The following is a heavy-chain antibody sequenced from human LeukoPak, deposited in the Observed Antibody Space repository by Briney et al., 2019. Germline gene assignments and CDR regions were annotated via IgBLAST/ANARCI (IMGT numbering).Heavy chain of an antibody. CDR3: ARLYFDLRGWFDP. Sequence: SETLSLTCTVSVGSISSSSYYWGWIRQPPGKGREGIVSIYYSGSTYYNPSPKSRVTISVDPYKNQFSLKLRSVTAAGTGVYYCARLYFDLRGWFDPWGQGTLVTVSS. V-gene: IGHV4-39*01. J-gene: IGHJ5*02. D-gene: IGHD3-3*01. CDR2: IYYSGST. CDR1: VGSISSSSYY.